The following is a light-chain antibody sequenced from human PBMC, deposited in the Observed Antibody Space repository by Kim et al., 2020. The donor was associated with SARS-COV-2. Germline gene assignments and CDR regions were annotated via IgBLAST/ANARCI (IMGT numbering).Light chain of an antibody. CDR3: SAWDISLSAWV. V-gene: IGLV10-54*01. CDR1: NNNVGNQG. CDR2: ANN. J-gene: IGLJ3*02. Sequence: QAGLTQPPSVSKGLRQTATLTCTGNNNNVGNQGAAWLQQHQGHPPKLLFYANNNRPSGISERLSASRSENTASLTITGLQPEDEADYYCSAWDISLSAWVFGGGTQLTVL.